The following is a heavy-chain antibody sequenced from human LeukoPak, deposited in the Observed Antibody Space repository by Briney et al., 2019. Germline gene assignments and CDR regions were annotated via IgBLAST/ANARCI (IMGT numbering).Heavy chain of an antibody. CDR2: ISWEGSTT. Sequence: GGSLRLSCAASGFTFDDHTMHWVRQLPGKGLDWVSLISWEGSTTYYADSVKDRCTISRDTSKNSLYLQMNSLRTEDTALYYCAKARSSSWSYLESWGQGTLVTVSS. J-gene: IGHJ4*02. CDR3: AKARSSSWSYLES. V-gene: IGHV3-43*01. D-gene: IGHD6-13*01. CDR1: GFTFDDHT.